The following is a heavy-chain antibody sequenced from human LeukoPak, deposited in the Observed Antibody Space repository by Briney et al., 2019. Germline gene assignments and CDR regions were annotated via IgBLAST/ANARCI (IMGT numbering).Heavy chain of an antibody. D-gene: IGHD6-19*01. CDR1: GFTFSSYA. CDR3: ARDPDSSGWYYAFDI. J-gene: IGHJ3*02. CDR2: IIPILGIA. Sequence: PGGSLRLSCAASGFTFSSYAISWVRQAPGQGLEWMGRIIPILGIANYAQKFQGRVTITADKSTSTAYMELSSLRSEDTAVYYCARDPDSSGWYYAFDIWGQGTMVTVSS. V-gene: IGHV1-69*04.